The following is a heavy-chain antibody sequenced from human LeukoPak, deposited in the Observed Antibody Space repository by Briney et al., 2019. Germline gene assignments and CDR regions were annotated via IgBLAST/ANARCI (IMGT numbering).Heavy chain of an antibody. V-gene: IGHV3-30*03. Sequence: GRSLRLSCAASGFTFSSYGMHWVRQAPGKGLEWVAVISYDGSNKYYADSVKGRFTISRDNSKNTLHLQMNSLRAEDTAVYYCAIGTYYYGSGSYVWGQGTLVTVSS. CDR1: GFTFSSYG. J-gene: IGHJ4*02. D-gene: IGHD3-10*01. CDR2: ISYDGSNK. CDR3: AIGTYYYGSGSYV.